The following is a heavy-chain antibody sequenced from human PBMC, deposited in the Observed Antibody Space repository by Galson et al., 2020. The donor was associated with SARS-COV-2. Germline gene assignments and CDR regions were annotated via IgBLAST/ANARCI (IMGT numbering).Heavy chain of an antibody. CDR1: GFTIYSNY. D-gene: IGHD3-10*01. J-gene: IGHJ6*02. Sequence: TGGSLRLSCVATGFTIYSNYITWVRQAPGKGLEWVSIIYAYSGANTNYADPVRGRLTISRHNSENTVYLQMNSLTVEDTAVYYCARGVGGKNVWGQGATVTVAS. V-gene: IGHV3-53*04. CDR3: ARGVGGKNV. CDR2: IYAYSGANT.